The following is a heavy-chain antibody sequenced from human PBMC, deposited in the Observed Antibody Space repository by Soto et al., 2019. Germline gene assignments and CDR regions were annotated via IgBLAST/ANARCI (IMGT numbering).Heavy chain of an antibody. CDR3: ARDGPYCSGGSCYPY. V-gene: IGHV4-4*02. CDR2: IHHSGST. D-gene: IGHD2-15*01. Sequence: QVQLQESGPGLVKPSGTLSLTCAVSSGSISSSNWWSWVRQPPGKGLEWIEEIHHSGSTNYNPSLKSRVTISVDKSKNQFSLKLSSVTAADTAVYYCARDGPYCSGGSCYPYWGQGTLVSVSS. J-gene: IGHJ4*02. CDR1: SGSISSSNW.